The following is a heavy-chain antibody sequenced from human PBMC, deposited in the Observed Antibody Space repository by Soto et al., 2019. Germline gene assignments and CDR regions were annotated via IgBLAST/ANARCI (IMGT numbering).Heavy chain of an antibody. V-gene: IGHV4-30-4*01. CDR2: IYYSGST. J-gene: IGHJ4*02. D-gene: IGHD1-26*01. CDR3: ARGGALKDSGSYDY. CDR1: GGSISSGDYY. Sequence: PSETLSLTCTVSGGSISSGDYYWSWIRQPPGKGLEWIGYIYYSGSTYYNPSLKSRVTISVDTSKNQFSLKLSSVTAADTAVYYCARGGALKDSGSYDYWGQGTLVTVSS.